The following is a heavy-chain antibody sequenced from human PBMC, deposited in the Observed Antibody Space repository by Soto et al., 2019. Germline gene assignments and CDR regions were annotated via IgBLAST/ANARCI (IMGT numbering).Heavy chain of an antibody. J-gene: IGHJ3*02. CDR3: ARVDEGYCTNGVCSFFDAFDI. D-gene: IGHD2-8*01. CDR2: ISKDSGRAT. Sequence: GGSLRLSCAASGFIFRDWFMSWIRQAPGKGLEWISYISKDSGRATRYADSVKGRFTISRDNAKNSLFLQMNNLTVEDTAVYYCARVDEGYCTNGVCSFFDAFDIWGPGTTVTVSS. CDR1: GFIFRDWF. V-gene: IGHV3-11*01.